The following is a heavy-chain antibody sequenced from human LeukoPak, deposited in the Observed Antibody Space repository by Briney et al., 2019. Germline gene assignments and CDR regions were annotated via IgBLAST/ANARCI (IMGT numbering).Heavy chain of an antibody. CDR3: ARSLVATPSDY. Sequence: GGSLRLSCAASGFTFSTYSMNWVRQAPGKGLEWVSYITSSSSTMFYADSVKGRFTISRDNAENSMYLQMNSLRAEDTAVYYCARSLVATPSDYWGQGTLVTVSS. V-gene: IGHV3-48*01. D-gene: IGHD5-12*01. CDR1: GFTFSTYS. J-gene: IGHJ4*02. CDR2: ITSSSSTM.